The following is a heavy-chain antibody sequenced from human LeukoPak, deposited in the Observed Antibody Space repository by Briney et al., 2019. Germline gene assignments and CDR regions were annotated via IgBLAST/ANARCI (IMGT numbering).Heavy chain of an antibody. Sequence: SETLSLTCNVSGGSISTTNNYWGWIRQPPGKGLEWIGEINHSGSTNYNPSLKSRVTISVDTSKNQFSLKLSSVTAADTAVYYCARGNRPPRNSGWSYWGQGTLVTVSS. D-gene: IGHD6-19*01. CDR1: GGSISTTNNY. J-gene: IGHJ4*02. V-gene: IGHV4-39*07. CDR2: INHSGST. CDR3: ARGNRPPRNSGWSY.